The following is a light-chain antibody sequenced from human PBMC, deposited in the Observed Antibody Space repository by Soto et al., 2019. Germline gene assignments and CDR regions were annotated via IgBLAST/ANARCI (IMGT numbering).Light chain of an antibody. CDR2: GAS. Sequence: ENVLTQSPGTLSLSPGERATLSCRASQSVSSSYLAWYQHKPGQAPRFLIYGASTRATGIPDRFSGSGSGTDFTLTISRLEPEDFAVYYCQQYATSPTTFDQGTKVEIK. CDR1: QSVSSSY. J-gene: IGKJ1*01. CDR3: QQYATSPTT. V-gene: IGKV3-20*01.